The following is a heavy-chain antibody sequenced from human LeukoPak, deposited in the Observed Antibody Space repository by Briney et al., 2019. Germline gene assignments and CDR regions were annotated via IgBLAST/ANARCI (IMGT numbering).Heavy chain of an antibody. Sequence: GGSLRLSCGVSGFTFSSYAMSWVRQAPGKGLEWVSAISGSGAITYYADSVKGRFTIFRDNSKNTLYLQMNSLRAEDTAVYFCAKDHYDSSGYYRPGPLQHWGQGTLVTVSS. CDR3: AKDHYDSSGYYRPGPLQH. CDR2: ISGSGAIT. V-gene: IGHV3-23*01. J-gene: IGHJ1*01. D-gene: IGHD3-22*01. CDR1: GFTFSSYA.